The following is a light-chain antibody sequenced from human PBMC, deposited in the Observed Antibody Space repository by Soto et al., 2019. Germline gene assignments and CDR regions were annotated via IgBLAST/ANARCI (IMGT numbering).Light chain of an antibody. CDR1: QNIENS. Sequence: DIQMTQSPSTLSASVGDRVTITCRASQNIENSLAWYQQTPGKAPKLLIYKASNLETGVPSRFSGSGSGTEFTLTIGSLQPEDFVTYYCQQFASLVTFGGGTKVDVK. CDR2: KAS. J-gene: IGKJ4*01. CDR3: QQFASLVT. V-gene: IGKV1-5*03.